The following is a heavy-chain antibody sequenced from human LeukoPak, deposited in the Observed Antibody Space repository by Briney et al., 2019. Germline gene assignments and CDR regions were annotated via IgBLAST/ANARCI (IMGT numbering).Heavy chain of an antibody. D-gene: IGHD3-3*01. CDR1: GYTFTGYY. CDR2: INHNSGGT. J-gene: IGHJ4*02. V-gene: IGHV1-2*02. Sequence: ASVKVSCKASGYTFTGYYMHWVGQAPGKGLEWMGWINHNSGGTNYAQKFQGRVTMNRDRSISTAYMEVSRLRADDRAVYYCARVSYDFWSGETYYFDYWGQGTLVTVSS. CDR3: ARVSYDFWSGETYYFDY.